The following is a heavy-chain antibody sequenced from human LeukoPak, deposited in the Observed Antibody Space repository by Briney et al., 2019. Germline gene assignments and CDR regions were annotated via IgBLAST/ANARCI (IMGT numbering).Heavy chain of an antibody. Sequence: GGSLRLSCAASGFPFINYVITWVRQAPGTGLDWLAAIRGSGGSTYYADSVKGRFTISRDNSKNTLDLQMNSLRAEDTAVYYCAKDVFRAYGYWTLYYFEYWGQGTLVTVSS. CDR3: AKDVFRAYGYWTLYYFEY. J-gene: IGHJ4*02. D-gene: IGHD4-17*01. V-gene: IGHV3-23*01. CDR2: IRGSGGST. CDR1: GFPFINYV.